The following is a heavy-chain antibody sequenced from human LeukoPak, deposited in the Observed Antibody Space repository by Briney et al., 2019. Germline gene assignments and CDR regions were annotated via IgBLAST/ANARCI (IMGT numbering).Heavy chain of an antibody. CDR2: INHSGST. CDR3: ARSSRSPWGSYRPPDY. Sequence: PSETLSLICAVYGGSFSGYYWSWIRQPPGKGLEWIGEINHSGSTNYNPSLKSRVTISVDTSKNQFSLKLSSVTAADTAVYYCARSSRSPWGSYRPPDYWGQGTLVTVSS. D-gene: IGHD3-16*02. V-gene: IGHV4-34*01. CDR1: GGSFSGYY. J-gene: IGHJ4*02.